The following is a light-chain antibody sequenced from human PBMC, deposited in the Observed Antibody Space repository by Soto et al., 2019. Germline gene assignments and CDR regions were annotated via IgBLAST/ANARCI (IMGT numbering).Light chain of an antibody. CDR3: QQLNSYPLT. Sequence: IQLTQSPSSLSASVGDRVTITCRASQGITNYLAWYQQKPGKAPNLLIYGASSLHSGVPSRFSGSGSGTDFTLTINSRQPEDFATYYCQQLNSYPLTFGGGTKVDFK. V-gene: IGKV1-9*01. CDR2: GAS. J-gene: IGKJ4*01. CDR1: QGITNY.